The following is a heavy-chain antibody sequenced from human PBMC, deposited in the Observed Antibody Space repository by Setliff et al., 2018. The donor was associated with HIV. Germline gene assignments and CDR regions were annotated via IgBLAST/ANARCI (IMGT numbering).Heavy chain of an antibody. Sequence: SETLSLTCTVSGGSVDIYHLIWIRQPPGKGLECIGYIYASDTTHYNPSLESRVTIYRDASKNQISLKLRSVTAADTAVYYCARVFPVVTAEDNRFDPWGQGTLVT. CDR1: GGSVDIYH. V-gene: IGHV4-4*08. D-gene: IGHD2-21*02. CDR3: ARVFPVVTAEDNRFDP. CDR2: IYASDTT. J-gene: IGHJ5*02.